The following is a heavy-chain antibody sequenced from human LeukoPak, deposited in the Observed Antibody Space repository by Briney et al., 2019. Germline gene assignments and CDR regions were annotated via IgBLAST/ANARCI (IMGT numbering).Heavy chain of an antibody. CDR3: AREALTMVRGVTNWFDP. V-gene: IGHV3-11*04. CDR2: ISSSGSTI. CDR1: GFTFSDYY. Sequence: PGGSLRLSCAASGFTFSDYYMSWIRQAPGKGLEWVSYISSSGSTIYYADSVKGRFTISRDNAKNSLYLQMNSLRAEDTAVYYCAREALTMVRGVTNWFDPWGQGTLVTVSS. D-gene: IGHD3-10*01. J-gene: IGHJ5*02.